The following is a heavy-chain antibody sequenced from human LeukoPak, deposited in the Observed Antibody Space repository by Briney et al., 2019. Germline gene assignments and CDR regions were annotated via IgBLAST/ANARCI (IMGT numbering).Heavy chain of an antibody. J-gene: IGHJ4*02. D-gene: IGHD1-26*01. Sequence: GGSLRLSCAASGFTFSSYAMHWVRQAPGKGLEWVAVISYDGSNKYYADSVKGRFTISRDNSKNTLYLQMNSLRAEDTAVYYCARPGLRLGATYYFDYWGQGTLVTVSS. CDR3: ARPGLRLGATYYFDY. CDR1: GFTFSSYA. CDR2: ISYDGSNK. V-gene: IGHV3-30*01.